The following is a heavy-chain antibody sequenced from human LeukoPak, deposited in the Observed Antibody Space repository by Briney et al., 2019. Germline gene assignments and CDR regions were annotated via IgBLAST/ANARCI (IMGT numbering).Heavy chain of an antibody. CDR1: GFTFSSYS. D-gene: IGHD1-26*01. J-gene: IGHJ4*02. V-gene: IGHV3-21*01. CDR3: ARESGAGAPDRY. Sequence: PGGSLRLSCAASGFTFSSYSMNWVRQAPGKGLEWVSSISSNSSYIYYADSVKGRFTISRDNAKNSLYLQMNSLRAEDTAVYYCARESGAGAPDRYWGQGTLVTVSS. CDR2: ISSNSSYI.